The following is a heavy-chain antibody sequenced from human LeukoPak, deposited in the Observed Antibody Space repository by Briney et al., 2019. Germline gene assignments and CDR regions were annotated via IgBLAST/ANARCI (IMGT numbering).Heavy chain of an antibody. J-gene: IGHJ4*02. V-gene: IGHV3-9*01. D-gene: IGHD6-13*01. CDR3: AKPDGRAAAGSFDY. CDR1: GFTFDDYA. Sequence: PGGSLRLSCAASGFTFDDYAMHWVRQAPGKGLEWVSGISWNSGSIGYADSVKGRFTISRDNAKNSLYLQMNSLRAEDTALYYCAKPDGRAAAGSFDYWGQGTLVTVSS. CDR2: ISWNSGSI.